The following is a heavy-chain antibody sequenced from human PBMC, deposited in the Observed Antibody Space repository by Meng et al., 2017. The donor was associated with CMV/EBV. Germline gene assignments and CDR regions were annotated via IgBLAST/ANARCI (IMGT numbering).Heavy chain of an antibody. CDR1: GGSFSGYY. V-gene: IGHV4-34*01. J-gene: IGHJ4*02. Sequence: SETLSLTCAVYGGSFSGYYWSWIRQPPGKGLEWIGEINHSGSTNYNPSLKSRVTISVDTSKNQFSLKLSSVTAADTAVYYCALIKRGIGHWGQGTLVTVSS. D-gene: IGHD6-13*01. CDR3: ALIKRGIGH. CDR2: INHSGST.